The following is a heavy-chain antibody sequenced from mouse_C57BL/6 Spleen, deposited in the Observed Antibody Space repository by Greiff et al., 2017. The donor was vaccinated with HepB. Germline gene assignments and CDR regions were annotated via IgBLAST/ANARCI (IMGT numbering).Heavy chain of an antibody. CDR3: ARREIYDGYAMDY. CDR2: IYPGSGST. CDR1: GYTFTSYW. D-gene: IGHD2-3*01. V-gene: IGHV1-55*01. Sequence: QVQLQQPGAELVKPGASVKMSCKASGYTFTSYWITWVKQRPGQGLEWIGDIYPGSGSTNYNEKFKSKATLTVDTSSSTAYMQLSSLTSEDSEVYYCARREIYDGYAMDYWGQGTSVTVSS. J-gene: IGHJ4*01.